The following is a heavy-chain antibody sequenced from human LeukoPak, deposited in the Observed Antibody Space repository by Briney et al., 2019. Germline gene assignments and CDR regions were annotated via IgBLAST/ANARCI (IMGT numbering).Heavy chain of an antibody. CDR3: ARIMEHIAVAGTGNDY. Sequence: GRSLRLSCAASGFTFSSYGMHWVRQAPGKGLEWVAVISYDGSNKYYADSVKGRFTISRDNSKNTLYLQMNSLRAEDTAVYYCARIMEHIAVAGTGNDYWGQGTLVTVSS. D-gene: IGHD6-19*01. CDR1: GFTFSSYG. CDR2: ISYDGSNK. J-gene: IGHJ4*02. V-gene: IGHV3-30*03.